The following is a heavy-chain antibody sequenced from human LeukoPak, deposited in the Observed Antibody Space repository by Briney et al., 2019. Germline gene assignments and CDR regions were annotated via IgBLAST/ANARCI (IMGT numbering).Heavy chain of an antibody. CDR3: ARDSGENDFWSGYWRLGSGFFDY. J-gene: IGHJ4*02. CDR1: GFTFINTW. CDR2: VKSKADGGTA. D-gene: IGHD3-3*01. V-gene: IGHV3-15*07. Sequence: GGSLRLSCAASGFTFINTWMNWVRQAPGKGLEWVGRVKSKADGGTADYAAPVKGRFTISRDDSKNTLYLQMNSLRAEDTAVYYCARDSGENDFWSGYWRLGSGFFDYWGQGTLVTVSS.